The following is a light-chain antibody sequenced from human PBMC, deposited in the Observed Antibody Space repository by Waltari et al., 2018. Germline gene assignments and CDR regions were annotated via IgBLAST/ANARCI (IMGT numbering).Light chain of an antibody. V-gene: IGKV1D-13*01. Sequence: AIQLTQSPSPLSASVGDRVTITCRASQGISSALVWYQQKPGKAPKLLIYEASSLASGVPSRFSGSGSGTDFTLTISSLQPEDFATYYCQQFDNYPWTFGQGTKVEVK. J-gene: IGKJ1*01. CDR3: QQFDNYPWT. CDR1: QGISSA. CDR2: EAS.